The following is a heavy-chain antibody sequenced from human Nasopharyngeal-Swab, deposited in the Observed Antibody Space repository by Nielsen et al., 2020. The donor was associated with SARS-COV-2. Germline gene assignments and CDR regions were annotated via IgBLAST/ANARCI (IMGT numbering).Heavy chain of an antibody. CDR3: ARTNVAPLWFLEYMPTNYFDP. D-gene: IGHD3/OR15-3a*01. V-gene: IGHV4-34*01. J-gene: IGHJ5*02. Sequence: SETLSLTCTVDGGSFGGYYWRWIRQPPGKGLEGNAEIKDRGSTNYKRALKSRVTLAIDKSKNQYPLKLNSETGADAAVYYCARTNVAPLWFLEYMPTNYFDPWGQGTLVTVSS. CDR1: GGSFGGYY. CDR2: IKDRGST.